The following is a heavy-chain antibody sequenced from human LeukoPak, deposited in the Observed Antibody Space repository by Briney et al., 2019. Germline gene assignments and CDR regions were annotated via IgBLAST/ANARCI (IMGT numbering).Heavy chain of an antibody. CDR1: GGSISSYY. V-gene: IGHV3-23*01. J-gene: IGHJ4*02. CDR3: AKDKGQRDN. D-gene: IGHD6-25*01. CDR2: ISGSGGST. Sequence: ETLSLTCTVSGGSISSYYWSWVRQAPGKGLEWVSAISGSGGSTYYADSVKGRFTISRDNSRNTVYLQMNSLRAEDTAVYYCAKDKGQRDNWGQGTLVTVSS.